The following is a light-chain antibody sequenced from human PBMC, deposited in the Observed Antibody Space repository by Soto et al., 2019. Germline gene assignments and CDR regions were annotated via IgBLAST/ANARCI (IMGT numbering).Light chain of an antibody. Sequence: ILMTQSPATLSVSPGERATLSCRASQSVDSNLAWYQQKPGQAPRLLIYGASTRATGISARFSGSGSGTEFTLTISSLQSEDFGVYYCQQYNNWPRTFGQGTRLEI. CDR1: QSVDSN. CDR3: QQYNNWPRT. V-gene: IGKV3-15*01. CDR2: GAS. J-gene: IGKJ5*01.